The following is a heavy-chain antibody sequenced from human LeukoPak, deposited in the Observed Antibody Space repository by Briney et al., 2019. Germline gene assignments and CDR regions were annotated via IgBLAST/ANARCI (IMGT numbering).Heavy chain of an antibody. CDR1: GFTFSSYS. J-gene: IGHJ4*02. Sequence: GGSLRLSCAASGFTFSSYSMNWVRQAPGKGLEWVAVISYDGSNKYYADSVKGRFTISRDNSKNTLYLQMNSLRAEDTAVYYCAREQLVHYYFDYWGQGTLVTVSS. CDR3: AREQLVHYYFDY. V-gene: IGHV3-30*03. CDR2: ISYDGSNK. D-gene: IGHD6-13*01.